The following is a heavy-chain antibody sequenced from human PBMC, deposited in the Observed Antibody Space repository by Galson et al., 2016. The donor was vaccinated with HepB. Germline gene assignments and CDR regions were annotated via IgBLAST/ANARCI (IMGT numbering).Heavy chain of an antibody. V-gene: IGHV3-23*01. CDR3: AKALRSPNDPEY. Sequence: SLRLSCAASGFTFSSYDMSWVRQAPGKGLEWVSAIGGSGYSTYYADSVKGRFTISRDNSKNTVYLQMNSLRTEDTAVYYCAKALRSPNDPEYWGQGTLLTVSS. J-gene: IGHJ4*02. CDR2: IGGSGYST. D-gene: IGHD1-1*01. CDR1: GFTFSSYD.